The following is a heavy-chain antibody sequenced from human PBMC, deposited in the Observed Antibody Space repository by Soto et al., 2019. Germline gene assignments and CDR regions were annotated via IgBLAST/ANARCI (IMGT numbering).Heavy chain of an antibody. V-gene: IGHV3-30*18. CDR3: AKGDSGSYDY. Sequence: HPGGSLRLSCAASGFTFSSYGMHWVRQAPGKGLEWVAVISYDGSNKYYADSVKGRFTISRDNSKNTLYLQMNSLRAEDTAVYYCAKGDSGSYDYWGQGTLVTVSS. CDR1: GFTFSSYG. CDR2: ISYDGSNK. D-gene: IGHD1-26*01. J-gene: IGHJ4*01.